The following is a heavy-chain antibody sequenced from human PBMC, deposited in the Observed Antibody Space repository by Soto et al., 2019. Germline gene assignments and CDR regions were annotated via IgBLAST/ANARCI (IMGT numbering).Heavy chain of an antibody. J-gene: IGHJ6*02. V-gene: IGHV3-30-3*01. Sequence: GGSLRLSCAASGFTFSSYAMHWVRQAPGKGLEWVAVISYDGSNKYYADSVKGRFTISRDNSKNTLYLQMNSLRAEDTAVYYCARAKYSSSYQAGYYYGMDVWGQGTTVTVSS. CDR3: ARAKYSSSYQAGYYYGMDV. CDR1: GFTFSSYA. CDR2: ISYDGSNK. D-gene: IGHD6-13*01.